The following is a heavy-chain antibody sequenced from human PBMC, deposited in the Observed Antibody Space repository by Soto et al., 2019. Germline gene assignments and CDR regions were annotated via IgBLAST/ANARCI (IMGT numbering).Heavy chain of an antibody. CDR3: ARHDGVVLTASFDY. V-gene: IGHV5-51*01. CDR1: GYRFSSYW. J-gene: IGHJ4*02. CDR2: IYPNDSRV. Sequence: GESLKISCQTSGYRFSSYWIVWVRQMPGKGLEWMGIIYPNDSRVKYNPSVQGQVTMSVDRSISTAYLQWSSLRASDTAVYYCARHDGVVLTASFDYWGQGTQVTVSS. D-gene: IGHD2-21*02.